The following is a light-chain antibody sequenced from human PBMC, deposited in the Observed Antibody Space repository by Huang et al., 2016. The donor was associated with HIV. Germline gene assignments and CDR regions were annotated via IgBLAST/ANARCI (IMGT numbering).Light chain of an antibody. CDR1: PGISSY. CDR2: SAS. Sequence: AIRLNQSPSSLSAPTGDRVTITCRASPGISSYLAWYQQKPGKAPKLLISSASTLQSGVPSRFSGSGFGTDFTLTISSLQSEDLGTYHCQQYYTYPHSFGQGTKLEIK. J-gene: IGKJ2*03. V-gene: IGKV1-8*01. CDR3: QQYYTYPHS.